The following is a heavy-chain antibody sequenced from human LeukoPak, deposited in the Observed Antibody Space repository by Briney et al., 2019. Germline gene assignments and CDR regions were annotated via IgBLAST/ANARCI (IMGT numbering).Heavy chain of an antibody. D-gene: IGHD3-22*01. Sequence: SETLSLTCAVYGGSFSGYYWSWIRQPPGKGLEWIGEINHSGSTNYNPSLKSRVTISVDTSKNQFSLKLSSVTAADTAVYYCARLGYYDSSGYYFHDYWGQGTLVTVSS. CDR2: INHSGST. CDR3: ARLGYYDSSGYYFHDY. CDR1: GGSFSGYY. J-gene: IGHJ4*02. V-gene: IGHV4-34*01.